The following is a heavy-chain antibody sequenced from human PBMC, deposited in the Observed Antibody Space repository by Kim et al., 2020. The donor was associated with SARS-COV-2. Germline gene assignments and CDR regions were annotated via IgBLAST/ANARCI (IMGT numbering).Heavy chain of an antibody. V-gene: IGHV5-51*01. CDR2: IYPGDSDT. J-gene: IGHJ6*02. CDR1: GYSFTSYW. D-gene: IGHD3-16*02. Sequence: GESLKISCKGSGYSFTSYWIGWVRQMPGKGLEWMGIIYPGDSDTRYSPSFQGQVTISADKSISTAYLQWSSLKASDTAMYYCARCGGGDYIWGSYRYSGDYGMDVWGQGTTVTVSS. CDR3: ARCGGGDYIWGSYRYSGDYGMDV.